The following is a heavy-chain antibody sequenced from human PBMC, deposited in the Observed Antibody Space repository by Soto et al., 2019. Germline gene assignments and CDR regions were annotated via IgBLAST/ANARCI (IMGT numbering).Heavy chain of an antibody. CDR2: ISSSSSYI. D-gene: IGHD3-3*01. CDR1: GFTFSSYS. Sequence: GGSLRLSCAASGFTFSSYSMNWVRQAPGKGLEWVSSISSSSSYIYYADSVKGRFTISRDNAKNSLYLQMNSLRAEDTAVYYCARASTIFGVVIMERGYYYGMDVWGQGTTVTVSS. CDR3: ARASTIFGVVIMERGYYYGMDV. J-gene: IGHJ6*02. V-gene: IGHV3-21*01.